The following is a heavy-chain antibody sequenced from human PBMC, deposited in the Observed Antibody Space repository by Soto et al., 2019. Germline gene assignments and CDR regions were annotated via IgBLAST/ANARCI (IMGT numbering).Heavy chain of an antibody. CDR2: IFDGGSA. D-gene: IGHD4-17*01. Sequence: SETLSLTCTVSGGTITYYYWSWIRQAPGKGLEWLGYIFDGGSANYNPSLKSRVSFSLDKSQNHLSLKLTSVTGADTAIYYCVSVEGTPTVTGDYYYYAADACSRGTAVPVSS. CDR3: VSVEGTPTVTGDYYYYAADA. CDR1: GGTITYYY. J-gene: IGHJ6*02. V-gene: IGHV4-59*12.